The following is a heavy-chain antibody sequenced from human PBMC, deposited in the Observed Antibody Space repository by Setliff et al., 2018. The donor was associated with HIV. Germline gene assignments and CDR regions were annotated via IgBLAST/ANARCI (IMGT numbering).Heavy chain of an antibody. CDR3: ARELSAGYYYDSSGGALDY. CDR2: IWHDGSNK. Sequence: PGGSLRLSCAASGFTFSSYGMHWVRQAPGKGLEWVALIWHDGSNKYYGDSVKGRFTISRDKSKNTLYLQMNSLRAEDTAVYYCARELSAGYYYDSSGGALDYWGQGTLVTVSS. V-gene: IGHV3-33*01. CDR1: GFTFSSYG. D-gene: IGHD3-22*01. J-gene: IGHJ4*02.